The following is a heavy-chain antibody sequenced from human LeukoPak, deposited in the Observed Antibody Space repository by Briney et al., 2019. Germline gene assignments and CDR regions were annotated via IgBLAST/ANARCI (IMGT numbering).Heavy chain of an antibody. D-gene: IGHD3-9*01. CDR2: IYYSGST. J-gene: IGHJ6*04. CDR1: GGSISSYY. V-gene: IGHV4-59*08. CDR3: ARHTYDILTGYYGWPLDV. Sequence: SETLSLTCTVSGGSISSYYWSWIRQPPGKGLEWIGYIYYSGSTNYNPSLKSRVTISVDTSKNQFSLKLSSVTAADTAVYYCARHTYDILTGYYGWPLDVWGKGTTVTISS.